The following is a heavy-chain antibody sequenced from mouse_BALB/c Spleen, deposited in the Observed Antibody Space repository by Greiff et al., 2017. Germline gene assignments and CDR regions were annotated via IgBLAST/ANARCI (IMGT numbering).Heavy chain of an antibody. V-gene: IGHV1S34*01. J-gene: IGHJ3*01. D-gene: IGHD4-1*01. CDR3: AREGLNWD. Sequence: LVKTGASVKISCKASGYSFTGYYMHWVKQSHGESLEWIGYISCYNGATSYNQKFKGKATFTVDTSSSTAYMQFNSLTSEDSAVYYCAREGLNWDWGQGTLVTVSA. CDR1: GYSFTGYY. CDR2: ISCYNGAT.